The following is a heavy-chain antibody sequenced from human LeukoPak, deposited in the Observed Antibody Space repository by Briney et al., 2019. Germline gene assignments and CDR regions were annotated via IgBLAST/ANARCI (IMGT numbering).Heavy chain of an antibody. J-gene: IGHJ4*02. Sequence: ASVKVSCKASGYTLIGYYMHWVRQAPGHGLEWMGRINPNGGGTNYAQKFQGRVTMTRDTSISTAYMELSRLRSDDTAVYYCARDRAEYGGNSLGYWGQGTLVTVSS. CDR3: ARDRAEYGGNSLGY. CDR2: INPNGGGT. CDR1: GYTLIGYY. D-gene: IGHD4-23*01. V-gene: IGHV1-2*06.